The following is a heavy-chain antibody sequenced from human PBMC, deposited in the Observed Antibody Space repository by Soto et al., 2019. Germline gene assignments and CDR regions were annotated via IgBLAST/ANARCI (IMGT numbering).Heavy chain of an antibody. Sequence: SETLFLTCAVYGGSFSGYYWSWIREPPGKGLEWIGEINHSGSTNYNPSLKSRVTISVDTSKNQFSLKLSSVTAADTAVYYCARDGMTTVTIYYYYGMDVWGQGTTVS. CDR2: INHSGST. CDR1: GGSFSGYY. CDR3: ARDGMTTVTIYYYYGMDV. V-gene: IGHV4-34*01. J-gene: IGHJ6*02. D-gene: IGHD4-17*01.